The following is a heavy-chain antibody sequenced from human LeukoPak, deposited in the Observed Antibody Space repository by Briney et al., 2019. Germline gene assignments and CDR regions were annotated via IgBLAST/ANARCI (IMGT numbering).Heavy chain of an antibody. CDR2: ISYSGST. Sequence: SDTLSLTCTVSGGSMSNYNWGWIRQPPGTGLEWIGYISYSGSTNYNPSLKSRVTISIDTSKSQFSLNLSSVTAADTALYYCVRVGYGSHFDYWGQGTLVTVSS. CDR1: GGSMSNYN. CDR3: VRVGYGSHFDY. V-gene: IGHV4-59*08. D-gene: IGHD5-12*01. J-gene: IGHJ4*02.